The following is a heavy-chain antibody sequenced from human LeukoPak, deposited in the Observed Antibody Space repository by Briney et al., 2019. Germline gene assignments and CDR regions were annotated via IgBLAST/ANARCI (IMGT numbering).Heavy chain of an antibody. CDR3: ANPGGVSDPSGDYFDY. D-gene: IGHD2-8*02. CDR2: IRYDGSNK. J-gene: IGHJ4*02. Sequence: PGGSLRLSCAASGFTFSSYGMHWGRQAPGKGLEWVAFIRYDGSNKYYADSVKGRFTISRDNSKNTLYLQMNSLRAEDTAVYYCANPGGVSDPSGDYFDYWGQGTLVTVSS. V-gene: IGHV3-30*02. CDR1: GFTFSSYG.